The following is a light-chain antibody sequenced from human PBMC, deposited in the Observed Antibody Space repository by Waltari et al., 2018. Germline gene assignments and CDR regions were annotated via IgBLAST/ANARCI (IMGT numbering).Light chain of an antibody. V-gene: IGLV7-46*01. J-gene: IGLJ2*01. CDR3: LLYYSGTRV. CDR1: TGAVTSGHY. Sequence: QAVVTQEPSLTVSPGGTVTLPCGSSTGAVTSGHYPYWFQQEPGQAPRTLIYDTNIKHSWTPARFSGSLLGGKAALTLSGAQPEDEAEYYCLLYYSGTRVFGGGTKLTVL. CDR2: DTN.